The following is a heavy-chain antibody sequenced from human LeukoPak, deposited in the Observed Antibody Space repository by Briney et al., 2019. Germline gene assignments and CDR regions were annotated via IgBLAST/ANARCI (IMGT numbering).Heavy chain of an antibody. CDR3: ARSRYYDSRAYYYSFDC. CDR2: ISSSGSTI. Sequence: GGSLRLSCAASGFTFSSYEMTWVRQAPGKGLEWVSYISSSGSTIYYADSVKGRFTISRDNAKNSLYLQMNSLRAEDTAVYYCARSRYYDSRAYYYSFDCWGQGTLVTVSS. J-gene: IGHJ4*02. D-gene: IGHD3-22*01. V-gene: IGHV3-48*03. CDR1: GFTFSSYE.